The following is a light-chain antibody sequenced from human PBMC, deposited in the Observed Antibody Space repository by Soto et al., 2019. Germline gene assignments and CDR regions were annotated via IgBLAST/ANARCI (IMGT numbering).Light chain of an antibody. CDR1: QSIHTS. CDR2: DST. CDR3: QQRSNWI. Sequence: SAPLSCRASQSIHTSLAWYQQKPGQPPRLVVYDSTLRANGVPDRFGGSRSGTEFTLTISSLEPEDFAIYYCQQRSNWIFGPGTKVDI. J-gene: IGKJ3*01. V-gene: IGKV3-11*01.